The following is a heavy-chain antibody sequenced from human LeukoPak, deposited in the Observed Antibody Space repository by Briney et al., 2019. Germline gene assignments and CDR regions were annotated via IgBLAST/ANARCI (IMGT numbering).Heavy chain of an antibody. V-gene: IGHV4-59*12. CDR2: IYNSGGT. J-gene: IGHJ4*02. CDR3: ASGIQTQGNNF. CDR1: GGSITTYH. D-gene: IGHD4-23*01. Sequence: SETLSLTCTVSGGSITTYHWSWIRQPPGKGLEWIGHIYNSGGTDYSPSLKTRVSISKHTSKNQFSLKLRSLTAADTAVYYCASGIQTQGNNFWGQGTLVTVSS.